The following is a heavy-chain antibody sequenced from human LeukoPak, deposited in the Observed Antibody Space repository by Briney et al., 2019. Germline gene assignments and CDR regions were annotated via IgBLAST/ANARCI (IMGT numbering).Heavy chain of an antibody. CDR3: ARPEGAMAPSDAFDI. Sequence: RSSETLSLTCAVSGGSISSSNWWSWVRQPPGKGLEWIGEIYHSGSTNYNPSLKSRVTISVDKSKNQFSLKLSSVTAADTAVYYCARPEGAMAPSDAFDIWGQGTMVTVSS. V-gene: IGHV4-4*02. J-gene: IGHJ3*02. CDR2: IYHSGST. D-gene: IGHD5-18*01. CDR1: GGSISSSNW.